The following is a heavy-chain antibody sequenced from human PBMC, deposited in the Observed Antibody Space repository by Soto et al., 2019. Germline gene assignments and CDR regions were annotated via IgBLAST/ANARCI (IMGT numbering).Heavy chain of an antibody. CDR1: GYSFTDYH. CDR2: INPKSGGT. CDR3: ARAHSKDCSNGVCSFFYNHEMDV. Sequence: ASVKVSCKASGYSFTDYHIHWVRQAPGQGLEWLGRINPKSGGTSTAQKFQGWVTMTRDRSISTVYMELTRLRSDDTAVYFCARAHSKDCSNGVCSFFYNHEMDVWGQGTTVTVS. J-gene: IGHJ6*02. V-gene: IGHV1-2*04. D-gene: IGHD2-8*01.